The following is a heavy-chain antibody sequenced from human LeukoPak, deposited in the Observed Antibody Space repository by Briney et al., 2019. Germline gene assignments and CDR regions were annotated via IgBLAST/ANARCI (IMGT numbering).Heavy chain of an antibody. CDR1: GYKFTSYW. V-gene: IGHV5-51*01. CDR2: IYPGDSDI. D-gene: IGHD2-21*02. Sequence: GESLKISCQGSGYKFTSYWIGWVRQMPGKGLEWMGIIYPGDSDIRYSPPFQGHVTISADKSISTAYLQWRSLKASDTAMYYCARTNCGGDCYSAIDYWGQGTLVTVSS. CDR3: ARTNCGGDCYSAIDY. J-gene: IGHJ4*02.